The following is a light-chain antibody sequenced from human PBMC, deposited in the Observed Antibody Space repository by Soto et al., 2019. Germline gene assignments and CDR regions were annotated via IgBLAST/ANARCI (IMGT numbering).Light chain of an antibody. V-gene: IGKV3-15*01. CDR3: QQHNNWPSLT. CDR2: GVS. Sequence: ELLMTQSLATLSLSPGDSATLSCRVSQGISNNLAWYQQNPGQAPRLLIYGVSTRATGIPARFSGSGSGTEFTLTINSLESEDFAVYDCQQHNNWPSLTFGGGTKGDIK. J-gene: IGKJ4*01. CDR1: QGISNN.